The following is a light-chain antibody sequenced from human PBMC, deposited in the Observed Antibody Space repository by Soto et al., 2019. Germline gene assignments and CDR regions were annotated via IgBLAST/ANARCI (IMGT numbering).Light chain of an antibody. CDR1: QSVSSSC. J-gene: IGKJ1*01. CDR3: QQYGDMWT. CDR2: GAS. V-gene: IGKV3-20*01. Sequence: EIVLTQSPGTLSLSPGERATLSCRASQSVSSSCLAWYQQKPGQAPRLLIYGASSRATGIPDRFSGSGSGTDFTLTISRLEPEDFAVYFCQQYGDMWTFGQGTKVDIK.